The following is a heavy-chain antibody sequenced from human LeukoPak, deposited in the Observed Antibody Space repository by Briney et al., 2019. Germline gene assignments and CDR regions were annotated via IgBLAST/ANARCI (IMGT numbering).Heavy chain of an antibody. CDR2: ISSSSSYI. V-gene: IGHV3-21*01. D-gene: IGHD3-22*01. Sequence: GGSLRLSRAASGFTFSSYSMNWVRQAPGKGLEWVSSISSSSSYIYYADSVKGRYTISRDDAKNSLYLQMNSLRAEDTAVYYCARDSYYYDSSGFIDWGQGTLVTVS. CDR1: GFTFSSYS. CDR3: ARDSYYYDSSGFID. J-gene: IGHJ4*02.